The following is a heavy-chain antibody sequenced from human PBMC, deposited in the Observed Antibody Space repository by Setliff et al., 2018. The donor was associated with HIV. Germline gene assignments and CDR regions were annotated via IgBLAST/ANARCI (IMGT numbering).Heavy chain of an antibody. V-gene: IGHV1-2*06. CDR3: ARQDIPTGYYLFDY. CDR2: INPNMGDT. J-gene: IGHJ4*02. CDR1: GYKSTGHH. D-gene: IGHD3-9*01. Sequence: ASVKVSCKASGYKSTGHHIQWMRQAPGQGLEWMGRINPNMGDTQYAQKFQGRIIMTRDTSTNTVYMELSSLTSDDTALYYCARQDIPTGYYLFDYWGQGTQVTVSS.